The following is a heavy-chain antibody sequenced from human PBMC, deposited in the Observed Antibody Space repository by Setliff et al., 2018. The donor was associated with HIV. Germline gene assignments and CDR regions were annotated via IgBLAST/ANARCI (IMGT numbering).Heavy chain of an antibody. Sequence: ASVKVSCKASGYTFSSYYMHRVRQAPGQGLEWMGIINPSSGGASYAQKFQGRVTMTRDTSTSTVYMELSSLRSEDTAVYYCARGSGSYYDGAFDIWGQGTMVTVSS. J-gene: IGHJ3*02. D-gene: IGHD1-26*01. CDR3: ARGSGSYYDGAFDI. CDR1: GYTFSSYY. V-gene: IGHV1-46*01. CDR2: INPSSGGA.